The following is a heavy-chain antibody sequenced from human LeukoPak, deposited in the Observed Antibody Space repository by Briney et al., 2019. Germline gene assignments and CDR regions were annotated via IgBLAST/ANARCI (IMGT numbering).Heavy chain of an antibody. J-gene: IGHJ6*02. Sequence: SETLSLTCAVYGGSFSGYYWSWIRQPPGKGLEWIGYIYYSGSTSYNPSLMSRVTFSVDTSRNQFSLRLTSVTAADTAVYYCARDSYYYYGMDVWGQGTTVTVSS. CDR3: ARDSYYYYGMDV. CDR1: GGSFSGYY. CDR2: IYYSGST. V-gene: IGHV4-59*01.